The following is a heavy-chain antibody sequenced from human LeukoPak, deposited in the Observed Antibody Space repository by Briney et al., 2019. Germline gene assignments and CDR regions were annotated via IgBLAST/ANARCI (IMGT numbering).Heavy chain of an antibody. D-gene: IGHD2-2*02. J-gene: IGHJ4*02. CDR1: GYTFTDYY. CDR2: INPNSGGT. V-gene: IGHV1-2*06. CDR3: ARSPRGGAYMRGYFDY. Sequence: GASVTVSCSTSGYTFTDYYIYWVRQAPGQGLEWMARINPNSGGTNFAQKFQGRVTMTRDTSISTAYMELSSLRSDDTAVYYCARSPRGGAYMRGYFDYRGQGTLVTVSS.